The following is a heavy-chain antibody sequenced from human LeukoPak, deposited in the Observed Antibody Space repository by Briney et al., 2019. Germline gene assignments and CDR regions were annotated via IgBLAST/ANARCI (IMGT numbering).Heavy chain of an antibody. CDR3: ARAPGEGWFDP. CDR1: GFTYSSYW. CDR2: IKQDGSEK. Sequence: PGGSLRLSCAASGFTYSSYWMSWVRQARGKGLEWVASIKQDGSEKYYVDSVKGRFTISRDNAKNSLYLQMNSLRAEDTALYYCARAPGEGWFDPWGQGTLVTVSS. V-gene: IGHV3-7*01. J-gene: IGHJ5*02. D-gene: IGHD4-17*01.